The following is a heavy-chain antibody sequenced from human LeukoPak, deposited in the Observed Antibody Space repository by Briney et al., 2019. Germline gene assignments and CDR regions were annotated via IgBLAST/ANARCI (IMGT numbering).Heavy chain of an antibody. CDR3: AKDVRVGGGGMDV. V-gene: IGHV3-23*01. Sequence: PGGSLRLSCAASGFTFSTYATNWVRQAPGKGLEWVSLISDSGANKHYAASVKGRFTISRDNSKNTLSLQMNSLRPEDTAVYYCAKDVRVGGGGMDVWGQGTTVTVSS. J-gene: IGHJ6*02. CDR1: GFTFSTYA. CDR2: ISDSGANK. D-gene: IGHD1-26*01.